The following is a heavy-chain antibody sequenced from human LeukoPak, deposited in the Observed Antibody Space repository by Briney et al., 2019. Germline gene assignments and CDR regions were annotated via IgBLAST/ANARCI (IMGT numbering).Heavy chain of an antibody. CDR3: ARGGSGYSYGYLPDY. V-gene: IGHV4-61*02. CDR1: GGSISSGSYY. D-gene: IGHD5-18*01. CDR2: IYTSGST. J-gene: IGHJ4*02. Sequence: SETLSLTCTVSGGSISSGSYYWSWIRQPAGKGLEWIGRIYTSGSTNYNPSLKSRVTISVDTSKNQFSLKLSSVTAADTAVYYCARGGSGYSYGYLPDYWGQGTLVTVSS.